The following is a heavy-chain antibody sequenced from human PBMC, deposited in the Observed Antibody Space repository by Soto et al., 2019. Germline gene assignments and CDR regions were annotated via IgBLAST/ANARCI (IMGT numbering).Heavy chain of an antibody. D-gene: IGHD6-19*01. CDR2: IVVGSGNT. CDR1: GFTFTSSA. J-gene: IGHJ6*02. CDR3: AANPGQWLALDV. V-gene: IGHV1-58*01. Sequence: GASVKVSCKASGFTFTSSAVQWVRQARGQRLEWIGWIVVGSGNTNYAQKFQERVTITRDMSTSTAYMELSSLRSEDTAVYYCAANPGQWLALDVWGQGTTVTVSS.